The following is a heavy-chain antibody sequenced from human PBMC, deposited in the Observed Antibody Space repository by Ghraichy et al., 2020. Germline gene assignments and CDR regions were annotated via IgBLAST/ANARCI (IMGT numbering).Heavy chain of an antibody. Sequence: SETLSLTCTVSGGSISSYYWSWIRQPAGKGLEWIGRIYTSGSTNYNPSLKSRVTMSVDTSKNQFSLKLSSVTAADTAVYYCARAMYSSGWEDRYYYYGMDVWGQGTTVTVSS. V-gene: IGHV4-4*07. CDR1: GGSISSYY. D-gene: IGHD6-19*01. CDR2: IYTSGST. J-gene: IGHJ6*02. CDR3: ARAMYSSGWEDRYYYYGMDV.